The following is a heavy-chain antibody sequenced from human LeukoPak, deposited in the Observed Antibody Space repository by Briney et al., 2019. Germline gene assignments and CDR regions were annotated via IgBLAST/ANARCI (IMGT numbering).Heavy chain of an antibody. D-gene: IGHD5-24*01. CDR1: GGSISSNY. CDR3: ARETGPATRVLDN. V-gene: IGHV4-59*08. CDR2: IYYSGST. J-gene: IGHJ4*02. Sequence: SETLSLTCTVSGGSISSNYWSWIRQPPGKGLEWIGYIYYSGSTNYNPSLKSRVTISVDTSKNQFSLKLSSVTAADTAVYYCARETGPATRVLDNWGQGTLVTVSS.